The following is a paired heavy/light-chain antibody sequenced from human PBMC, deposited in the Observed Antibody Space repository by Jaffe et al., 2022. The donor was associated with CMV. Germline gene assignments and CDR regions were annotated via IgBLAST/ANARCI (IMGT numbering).Light chain of an antibody. Sequence: EIVLTQSPDFQSVTPKEKVTITCRASQSIGSSLHWYQQKPDQSPKLLIKYASQSISGVPSRFSGSGSGTDFTLTINSLEAEDAATYYCHQSSSLPQAFGQGTKVEIK. CDR3: HQSSSLPQA. CDR1: QSIGSS. J-gene: IGKJ1*01. V-gene: IGKV6-21*02. CDR2: YAS.
Heavy chain of an antibody. CDR1: GFTFSSYS. CDR2: ISSSSSYI. CDR3: ARGDPPRITIFGVVLGSDAPVDY. D-gene: IGHD3-3*01. J-gene: IGHJ4*02. Sequence: EVQLVESGGGLVKPGGSLRLSCAASGFTFSSYSMNWVRQAPGKGLEWVSSISSSSSYIYYADSVKGRFTISRDNAKNSLYLQMNSLRAEDTAVYYCARGDPPRITIFGVVLGSDAPVDYWGQGTLVTVSS. V-gene: IGHV3-21*01.